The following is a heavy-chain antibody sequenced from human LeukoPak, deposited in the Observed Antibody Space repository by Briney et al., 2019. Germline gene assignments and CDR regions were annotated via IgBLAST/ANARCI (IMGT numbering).Heavy chain of an antibody. D-gene: IGHD5-18*01. CDR1: GFTVSSNY. J-gene: IGHJ4*02. V-gene: IGHV3-53*01. CDR2: IYSGGST. CDR3: ARADWDTAMIDY. Sequence: GGSLRLSWAASGFTVSSNYMSWVRQAPGKGLEWVSVIYSGGSTCYADSVKGRFTISRDNAKNSLYLQMNSLRAEDTAVYYCARADWDTAMIDYWGQGTLVTVSS.